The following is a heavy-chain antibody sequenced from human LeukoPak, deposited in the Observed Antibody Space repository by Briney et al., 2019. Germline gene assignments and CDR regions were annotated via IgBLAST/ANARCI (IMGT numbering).Heavy chain of an antibody. D-gene: IGHD3-9*01. CDR3: ARDKVSERYFDWLTLRGYYYYYMDV. V-gene: IGHV1-18*01. CDR1: GYTFTSYG. J-gene: IGHJ6*03. Sequence: ASVKVSCKASGYTFTSYGISWVRQAPGQGLEWMGWISAYNGNTNYAQKLQGRVTMTTDTSTSTAYMELRSLRSDDTAVYYCARDKVSERYFDWLTLRGYYYYYMDVWGKGTTVTVSS. CDR2: ISAYNGNT.